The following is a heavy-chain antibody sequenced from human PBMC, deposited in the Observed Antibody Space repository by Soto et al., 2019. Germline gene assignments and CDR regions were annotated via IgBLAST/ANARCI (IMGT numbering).Heavy chain of an antibody. Sequence: SETLSLTCTVSGASMRNSIYYCGWIRQPPGKGLECIGNFYYTGSANYNPSLKSRVTISADTSKNQFSLKLTSVTAADTAVYYCAGTTSLQWYYMDVWGKGTTVTVSS. D-gene: IGHD1-7*01. CDR1: GASMRNSIYY. J-gene: IGHJ6*03. V-gene: IGHV4-39*01. CDR2: FYYTGSA. CDR3: AGTTSLQWYYMDV.